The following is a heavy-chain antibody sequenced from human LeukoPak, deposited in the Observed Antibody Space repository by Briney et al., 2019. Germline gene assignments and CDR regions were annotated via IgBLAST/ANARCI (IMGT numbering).Heavy chain of an antibody. Sequence: SETLSLTCAVSGVSISSGGYSWSWLRQPPGKGLEWIVYIYHSGSTYYNPSVKSRVTISVDRSKNQFSLKLSSVTAADTAVYYCARGPRSARGYFDYWGQGTLVTVSS. V-gene: IGHV4-30-2*01. CDR1: GVSISSGGYS. D-gene: IGHD3-10*01. CDR3: ARGPRSARGYFDY. CDR2: IYHSGST. J-gene: IGHJ4*02.